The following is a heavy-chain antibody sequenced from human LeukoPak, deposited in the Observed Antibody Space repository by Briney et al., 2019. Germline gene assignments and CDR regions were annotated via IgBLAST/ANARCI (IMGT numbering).Heavy chain of an antibody. CDR1: LYTFTGYY. J-gene: IGHJ6*02. V-gene: IGHV1-2*02. Sequence: GASVKVSCMASLYTFTGYYMHWVRQAPGQGLAWMGWINPNSGGTNYAQKFQGRVTMTRDTSISTAYMELSRLRSDDTAVYYCARDLAPGDTAMAHYYYYGMDVWGQGTTVTVSS. D-gene: IGHD5-18*01. CDR2: INPNSGGT. CDR3: ARDLAPGDTAMAHYYYYGMDV.